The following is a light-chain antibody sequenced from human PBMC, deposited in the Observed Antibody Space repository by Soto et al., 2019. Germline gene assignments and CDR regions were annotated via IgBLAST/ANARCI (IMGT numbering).Light chain of an antibody. Sequence: QSVLTQPASVSGSPGQSITISCTGTSSDVGSYDLVSWYQQYPDKAPKLMIYDVSERPSGVSNRFSGSKSGNTASLTISGLQAEDEADYYCCSYASSNTYVFGTGTKVT. V-gene: IGLV2-23*02. CDR2: DVS. J-gene: IGLJ1*01. CDR3: CSYASSNTYV. CDR1: SSDVGSYDL.